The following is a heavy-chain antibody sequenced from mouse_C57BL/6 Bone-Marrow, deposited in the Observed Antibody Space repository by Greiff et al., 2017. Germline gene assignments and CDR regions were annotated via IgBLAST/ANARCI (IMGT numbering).Heavy chain of an antibody. CDR3: ARLYCYGSSYSWFAY. V-gene: IGHV1-55*01. J-gene: IGHJ3*01. D-gene: IGHD1-1*01. Sequence: QVQLQQPGAELVKPGASVKMSCKASGYTFTSYWITWVKQRPGQGLEWIGDIYPGSGSTNYNEKFKSKATLTVDTSSSTAYMQLSSLTSEDSAVYYCARLYCYGSSYSWFAYWGQGTLVTVSA. CDR2: IYPGSGST. CDR1: GYTFTSYW.